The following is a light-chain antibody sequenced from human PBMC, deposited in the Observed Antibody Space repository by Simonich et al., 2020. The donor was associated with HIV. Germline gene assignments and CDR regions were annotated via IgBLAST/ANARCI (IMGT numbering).Light chain of an antibody. CDR1: QSLLHSDGKTY. CDR3: MQGTHWPLS. J-gene: IGKJ2*01. CDR2: EGS. V-gene: IGKV2-29*03. Sequence: DIVMTQTPLSLSVTPGQPASISCKSSQSLLHSDGKTYLYWYLQKPGQSPQLLIYEGSNRFSGVPDRFSGSGSGTDFTLKISRVEAEDVGVYYCMQGTHWPLSFGQGTKLEIK.